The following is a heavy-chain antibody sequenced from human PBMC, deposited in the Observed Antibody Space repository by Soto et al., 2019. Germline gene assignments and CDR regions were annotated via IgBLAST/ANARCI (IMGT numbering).Heavy chain of an antibody. CDR2: IYSGGST. V-gene: IGHV3-53*01. D-gene: IGHD3-3*01. J-gene: IGHJ4*02. Sequence: EVQLVESGGGLIQPGGSLRLSCAASGFTVSSNYMSWVRQAPGQGLEWVSVIYSGGSTYYADSVKGRFTISRDNSKNTLYLQMNSRRGEDTAVYYCARGGITVFGVGQNPLDSWGQGTLVTVSS. CDR3: ARGGITVFGVGQNPLDS. CDR1: GFTVSSNY.